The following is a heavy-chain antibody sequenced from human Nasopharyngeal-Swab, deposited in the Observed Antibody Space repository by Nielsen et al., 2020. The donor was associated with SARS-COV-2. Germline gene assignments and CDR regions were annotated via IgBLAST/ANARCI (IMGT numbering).Heavy chain of an antibody. Sequence: GESLKISCAASGFTFSSYGMHWVRQAPGKGLEWVSVISYHGANTYYADSVEGRFSISRDNSKNTLYLQMNSLRAEDTAVYYCAGTFGEGHDYYYYGMDVWGQGTTVTVSS. CDR2: ISYHGANT. V-gene: IGHV3-30*03. D-gene: IGHD3-10*01. CDR3: AGTFGEGHDYYYYGMDV. J-gene: IGHJ6*02. CDR1: GFTFSSYG.